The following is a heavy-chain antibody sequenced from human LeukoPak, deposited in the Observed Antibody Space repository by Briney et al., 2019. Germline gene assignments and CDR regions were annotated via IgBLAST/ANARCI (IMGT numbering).Heavy chain of an antibody. CDR2: FYSSGST. CDR1: GGSMSDYY. Sequence: PSETLSLTCTVSGGSMSDYYWSWIRQPAGKGLEWIGRFYSSGSTNYNPSLKSRVTLSVDISKNQFSLKLSSVTAADTAVYYCARVGGGNKGDYYYYYMDVWGKGTTVTVSS. D-gene: IGHD2-15*01. CDR3: ARVGGGNKGDYYYYYMDV. J-gene: IGHJ6*03. V-gene: IGHV4-4*07.